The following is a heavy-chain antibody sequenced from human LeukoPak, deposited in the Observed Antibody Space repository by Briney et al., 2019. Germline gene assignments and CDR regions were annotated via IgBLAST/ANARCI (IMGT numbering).Heavy chain of an antibody. CDR3: VREPPRGGFDY. J-gene: IGHJ4*02. CDR1: GYTFTSYY. V-gene: IGHV1-46*01. CDR2: INPSGGST. D-gene: IGHD3-16*01. Sequence: ASVKVSCKASGYTFTSYYMHWVRQAPGQGLEWMGIINPSGGSTSYAQKFQGRVTMTRDMSTSTVYMELSSLRSEDTAVYYCVREPPRGGFDYWGQGTLVTVSS.